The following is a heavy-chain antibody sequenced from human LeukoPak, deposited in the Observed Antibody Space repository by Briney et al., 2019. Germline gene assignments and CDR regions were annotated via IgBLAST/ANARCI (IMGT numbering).Heavy chain of an antibody. J-gene: IGHJ5*02. CDR3: ARESVPRRFDP. D-gene: IGHD1-14*01. Sequence: GASVKVSCKASGYTFTSYGISWVRQAPGQGLEWMGWISAYNGNTNYAQKLQGRITMTTDTSTNTAYMALRSLRSDDTAVYYCARESVPRRFDPWGQGTLVTVSS. CDR2: ISAYNGNT. CDR1: GYTFTSYG. V-gene: IGHV1-18*01.